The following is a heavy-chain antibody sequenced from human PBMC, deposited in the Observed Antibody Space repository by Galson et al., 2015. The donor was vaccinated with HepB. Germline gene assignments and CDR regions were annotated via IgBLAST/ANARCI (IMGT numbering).Heavy chain of an antibody. CDR1: GYTFTSYD. D-gene: IGHD6-19*01. CDR3: ATSSGWYLWYYYYGMDV. CDR2: MNPNSGNT. J-gene: IGHJ6*02. Sequence: SVKVSCKASGYTFTSYDINWVRQATGQGLEWMGWMNPNSGNTGYAQKFQGRVTMTRNTSISTAYMELSSLRSEDTAVYYCATSSGWYLWYYYYGMDVWGQGTTVTVSS. V-gene: IGHV1-8*01.